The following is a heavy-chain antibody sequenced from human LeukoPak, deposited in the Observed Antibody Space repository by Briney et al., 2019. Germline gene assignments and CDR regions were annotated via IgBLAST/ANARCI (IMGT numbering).Heavy chain of an antibody. J-gene: IGHJ4*02. CDR1: VGPIRSGGYN. V-gene: IGHV4-31*03. Sequence: PSETLSLTCTVSVGPIRSGGYNWSWIRQHPGKGLEWIGYIYYSGSTYYNPSLKSRVTISVDTSKNQFSLKLSSVTAADTAVYYCARDNGGNLYYFDYWGQGTLVTVSS. CDR3: ARDNGGNLYYFDY. CDR2: IYYSGST. D-gene: IGHD4-23*01.